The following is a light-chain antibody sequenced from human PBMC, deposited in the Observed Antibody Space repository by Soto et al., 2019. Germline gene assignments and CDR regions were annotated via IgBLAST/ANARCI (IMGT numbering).Light chain of an antibody. CDR2: GAS. Sequence: EIVLTQSPGTLSLSPGERATLSCRASERLSSVYLAWYQQRPGQPPRLLIYGASNRATGIPDRFSGSGSGTDFTLIINRLEPEDVAIYYCQQYGGSPRHTVGQGTRLETK. J-gene: IGKJ5*01. V-gene: IGKV3-20*01. CDR1: ERLSSVY. CDR3: QQYGGSPRHT.